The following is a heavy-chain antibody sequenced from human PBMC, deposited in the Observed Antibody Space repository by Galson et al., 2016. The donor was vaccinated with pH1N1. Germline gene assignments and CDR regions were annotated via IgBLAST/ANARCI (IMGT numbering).Heavy chain of an antibody. CDR2: IYTSGST. V-gene: IGHV4-61*02. J-gene: IGHJ6*02. Sequence: TLSLSCSVSGGSISSDSYYWSWIRQPAGKGLEWIGRIYTSGSTNYNLSLKSRVTISVDTSANHFSLRLSSVTAADTAVYFCARDSTRFGVVPAAYYYGMDVWGQGTTVTVSS. CDR3: ARDSTRFGVVPAAYYYGMDV. CDR1: GGSISSDSYY. D-gene: IGHD2-2*01.